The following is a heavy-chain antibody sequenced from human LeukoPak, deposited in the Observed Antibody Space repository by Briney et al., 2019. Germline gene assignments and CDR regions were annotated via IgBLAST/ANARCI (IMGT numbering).Heavy chain of an antibody. Sequence: GGSLRLSCAASGFTFSSYSINWVRQAPGKGLEWVSSISSSSSYIYYADSVKGRFTISRDNAKNSLYLQMNSLRAEDTAVYYCARDLYDILTGYYLLDYWGQGTLVTVSS. CDR1: GFTFSSYS. V-gene: IGHV3-21*01. CDR2: ISSSSSYI. D-gene: IGHD3-9*01. CDR3: ARDLYDILTGYYLLDY. J-gene: IGHJ4*02.